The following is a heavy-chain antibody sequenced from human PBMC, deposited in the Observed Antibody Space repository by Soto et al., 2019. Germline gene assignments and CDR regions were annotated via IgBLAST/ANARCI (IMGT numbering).Heavy chain of an antibody. CDR2: IYYSGST. CDR1: GGYISSGGYY. CDR3: AREVRNYYDSSGPLY. Sequence: QVQLQESGPGLVKPSQTLSLTCTVSGGYISSGGYYWSWIRQHPGKGLEWIGYIYYSGSTYYNPSLRSRVTISVDTSQNQFSLKLSSVTAADTAVYYCAREVRNYYDSSGPLYWGQGTLVTVSS. D-gene: IGHD3-22*01. J-gene: IGHJ4*02. V-gene: IGHV4-31*03.